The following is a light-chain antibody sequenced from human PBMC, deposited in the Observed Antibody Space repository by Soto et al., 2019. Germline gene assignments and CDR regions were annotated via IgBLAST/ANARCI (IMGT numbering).Light chain of an antibody. CDR2: DVS. V-gene: IGLV2-14*01. Sequence: QSALTQPASVSGSPGQSITISCTGTSSDVGGYNYVSWYQQHPGKAPKFMIYDVSNRPSGVSNRFSGSKSGNTASLTISGLQAEDEADYYCSSYTYNSTYVFRTGTKVPVL. CDR3: SSYTYNSTYV. J-gene: IGLJ1*01. CDR1: SSDVGGYNY.